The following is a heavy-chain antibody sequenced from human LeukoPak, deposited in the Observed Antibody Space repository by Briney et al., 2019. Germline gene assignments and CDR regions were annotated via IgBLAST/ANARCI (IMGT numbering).Heavy chain of an antibody. CDR2: INHSGST. V-gene: IGHV4-39*07. J-gene: IGHJ4*02. D-gene: IGHD4/OR15-4a*01. Sequence: ASETLSLTCAVSGASISGSGYYWGWIRQPPGKGLEWIGEINHSGSTNYNPSLKSRVTISVDTSKNQFSLKLSSVTAADTAVYYCARGRGKVRSAKYYFDYWGQGTLVTVSS. CDR3: ARGRGKVRSAKYYFDY. CDR1: GASISGSGYY.